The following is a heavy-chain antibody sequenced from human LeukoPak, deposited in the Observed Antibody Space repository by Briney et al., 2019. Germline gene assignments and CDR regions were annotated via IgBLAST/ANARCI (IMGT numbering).Heavy chain of an antibody. J-gene: IGHJ4*02. CDR3: ARGDYYDSSGYWEFDY. D-gene: IGHD3-22*01. CDR2: ISGSGGST. V-gene: IGHV3-23*01. Sequence: GGSLRLSCTASGFTFSSYAMSWVRQAPGKGLEWVSAISGSGGSTYYADSVKGRFTISRDNSKNTLYLQMNSLRAEDTAVYYCARGDYYDSSGYWEFDYWGQGTLVTVSS. CDR1: GFTFSSYA.